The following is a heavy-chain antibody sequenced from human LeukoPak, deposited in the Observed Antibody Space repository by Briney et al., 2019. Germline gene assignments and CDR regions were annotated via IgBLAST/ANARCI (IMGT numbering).Heavy chain of an antibody. Sequence: GGSLRLSCAASGFTFSSYSMNWVRQAPGKGLEWVSSISSSSSYIYYADSVKGRFTISRDNAKNSLYLQMNSLRAEDTAVYYCARGRRGDGGAFDIWGQGTMVTVSS. D-gene: IGHD4-17*01. CDR2: ISSSSSYI. CDR3: ARGRRGDGGAFDI. CDR1: GFTFSSYS. V-gene: IGHV3-21*01. J-gene: IGHJ3*02.